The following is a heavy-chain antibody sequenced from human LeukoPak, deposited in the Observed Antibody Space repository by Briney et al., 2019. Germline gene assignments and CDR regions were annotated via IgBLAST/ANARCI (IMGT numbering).Heavy chain of an antibody. J-gene: IGHJ4*02. CDR1: GFSLPTSGEG. Sequence: SGPTLVTPTPPLTLTCTFSGFSLPTSGEGVGWIRQPPGKALEWLALIFWNDDRRYGPSLKSRLTITKDTSRNRVVLTMTRMDPVDTAIYYCTHIGLTTVTPPYFDYWGQGTLVTISS. CDR3: THIGLTTVTPPYFDY. D-gene: IGHD4-17*01. CDR2: IFWNDDR. V-gene: IGHV2-5*01.